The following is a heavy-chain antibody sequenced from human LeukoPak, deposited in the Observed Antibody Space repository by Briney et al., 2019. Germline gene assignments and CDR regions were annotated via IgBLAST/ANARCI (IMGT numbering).Heavy chain of an antibody. V-gene: IGHV1-2*02. D-gene: IGHD5-18*01. J-gene: IGHJ5*02. CDR2: INPNSGGT. Sequence: GASVKVSCKASGYTFTGYYMHWVRQAPGQGLGWMGWINPNSGGTNYAQKFQGRVTMTRDTSISTAYMELSRLRSDDTAVYYCARSYSYGTDNWFDPWGQGTLVTVSS. CDR1: GYTFTGYY. CDR3: ARSYSYGTDNWFDP.